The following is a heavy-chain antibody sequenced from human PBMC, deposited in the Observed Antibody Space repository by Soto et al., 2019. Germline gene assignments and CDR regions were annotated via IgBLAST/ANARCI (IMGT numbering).Heavy chain of an antibody. J-gene: IGHJ5*02. Sequence: GGSLRLSCAASGFTVSTYEMHWVRQGTGKGLEWVSRINVGGDTFYSGSVKGRFTVSRDYARNSAYLQMNSLRVGDTAVYYCVRGEMRSSSGHTWFDPWGQGVLVTV. V-gene: IGHV3-13*01. CDR3: VRGEMRSSSGHTWFDP. D-gene: IGHD6-6*01. CDR1: GFTVSTYE. CDR2: INVGGDT.